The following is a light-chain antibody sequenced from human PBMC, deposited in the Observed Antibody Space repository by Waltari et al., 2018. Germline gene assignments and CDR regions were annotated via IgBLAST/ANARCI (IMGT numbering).Light chain of an antibody. J-gene: IGLJ2*01. V-gene: IGLV1-47*01. CDR2: RNN. CDR1: SSIIENSY. CDR3: AVWDDSLTGQVI. Sequence: QSVLTQPPSASGTPGQRVTIPCSGSSSIIENSYLSLSHQLPGTAPKPLIYRNNQRPSGVPDRFSGSKSGTSASLAISGLRSEDEADYYCAVWDDSLTGQVIFGGGTKLTVL.